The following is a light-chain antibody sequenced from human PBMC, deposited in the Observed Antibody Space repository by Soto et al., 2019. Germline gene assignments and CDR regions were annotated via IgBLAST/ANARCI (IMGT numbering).Light chain of an antibody. V-gene: IGLV2-14*01. CDR2: DVS. J-gene: IGLJ2*01. Sequence: QSVLTQPASVSGSPGQSITISCTGTSSDVGGYNYVSWYQQHPGKAPKLMIYDVSNRPSGVSNRFSGSKSGNTASLTISGLQAEAEADYYCSSYTSSSTLYVVFGGGTKLTVL. CDR1: SSDVGGYNY. CDR3: SSYTSSSTLYVV.